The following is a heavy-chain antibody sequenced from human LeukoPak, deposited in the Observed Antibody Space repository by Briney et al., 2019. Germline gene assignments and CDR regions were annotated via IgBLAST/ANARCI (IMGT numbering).Heavy chain of an antibody. CDR1: GYTFTSYG. D-gene: IGHD3-10*01. Sequence: ASVKVSCKASGYTFTSYGISWVRQAPGQGLEWMGWISAYNGNTNYAQKLQGRVTMTTDTSTSTAYMELRSLRSDDTAVYYCARGQAEDYYGSGSYYRRALGFDYWGQGTLVTVSS. CDR2: ISAYNGNT. J-gene: IGHJ4*02. V-gene: IGHV1-18*01. CDR3: ARGQAEDYYGSGSYYRRALGFDY.